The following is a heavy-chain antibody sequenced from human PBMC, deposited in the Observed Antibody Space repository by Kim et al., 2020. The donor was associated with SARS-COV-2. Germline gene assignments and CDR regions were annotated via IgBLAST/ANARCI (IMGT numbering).Heavy chain of an antibody. J-gene: IGHJ4*02. D-gene: IGHD3-16*02. V-gene: IGHV3-23*01. Sequence: KGRFTISRDNSKNTLYLQMNSLRAEDTAVYYCAKTANYVWGSYRLNYFDYWGQGTLVTVSS. CDR3: AKTANYVWGSYRLNYFDY.